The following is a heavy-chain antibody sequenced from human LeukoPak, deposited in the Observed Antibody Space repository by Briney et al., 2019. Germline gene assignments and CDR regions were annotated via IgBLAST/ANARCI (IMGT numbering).Heavy chain of an antibody. CDR3: ARGAYYDFWSGSQMDY. V-gene: IGHV4-30-4*08. CDR2: IYYSGST. D-gene: IGHD3-3*01. Sequence: SETLSLTCTVSGGSISSGDYYWSWLRQPPGQGLEWIGYIYYSGSTYYNPSLKTRVTISVDTSKNQFSLKLSSVTAADTAVYYCARGAYYDFWSGSQMDYWGQGTLVTVSS. CDR1: GGSISSGDYY. J-gene: IGHJ4*02.